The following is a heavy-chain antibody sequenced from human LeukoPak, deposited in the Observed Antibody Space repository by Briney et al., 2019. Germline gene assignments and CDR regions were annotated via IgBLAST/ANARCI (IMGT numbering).Heavy chain of an antibody. Sequence: SETLSLTCTVSGGSISSSSYYWGWIRQPPGKGLEWIGEINHSGSTNYNPSLKSRVTISVDTSKNQFSLKLSSVTAADTAVYYCAGQHTYYYGSGSYRIDYWGQGTLVTVSS. V-gene: IGHV4-39*07. CDR2: INHSGST. J-gene: IGHJ4*02. CDR1: GGSISSSSYY. CDR3: AGQHTYYYGSGSYRIDY. D-gene: IGHD3-10*01.